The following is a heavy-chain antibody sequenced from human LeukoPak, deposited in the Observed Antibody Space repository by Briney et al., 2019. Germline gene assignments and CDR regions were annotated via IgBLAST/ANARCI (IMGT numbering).Heavy chain of an antibody. CDR1: GFTISSNY. J-gene: IGHJ4*02. CDR3: AAGGGQGGGYE. Sequence: GGSLRLSCAASGFTISSNYMTWVRQAPGMGLEWVSVIYTSGSTYYADSVKGRFTISRDNSKNTLYLQMNSLRAEDTAVYYCAAGGGQGGGYEWGQGTLVTVSS. CDR2: IYTSGST. D-gene: IGHD5-12*01. V-gene: IGHV3-53*01.